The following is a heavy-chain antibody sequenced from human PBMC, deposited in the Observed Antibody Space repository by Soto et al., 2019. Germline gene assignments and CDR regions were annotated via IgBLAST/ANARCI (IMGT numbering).Heavy chain of an antibody. D-gene: IGHD6-19*01. CDR1: GYSITAGGYY. J-gene: IGHJ5*02. CDR3: ARMYSSGSGWFHP. Sequence: SETLSLTCFVSGYSITAGGYYWSWIRHHPGKGLEWIGSFYSSGSIIYNPSLRSRVSISGDASSNQFSMSLTSVTAADTARCYCARMYSSGSGWFHPWGQGTLVTVSS. V-gene: IGHV4-31*03. CDR2: FYSSGSI.